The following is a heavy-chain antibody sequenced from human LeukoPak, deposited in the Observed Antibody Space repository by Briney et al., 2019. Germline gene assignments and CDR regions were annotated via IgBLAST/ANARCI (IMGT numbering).Heavy chain of an antibody. CDR2: IKSKTDGGTT. CDR3: TTGALDSHGYLPIDY. J-gene: IGHJ4*02. V-gene: IGHV3-15*01. CDR1: GFTLSNAW. Sequence: MSGGSLRLSCAASGFTLSNAWMSWVRQAPGKGLEWVGRIKSKTDGGTTDYPAPVKGRFTISRDDSKNTLYLQINSLKTEDTAMYYCTTGALDSHGYLPIDYWGQGTLVTVSS. D-gene: IGHD3-22*01.